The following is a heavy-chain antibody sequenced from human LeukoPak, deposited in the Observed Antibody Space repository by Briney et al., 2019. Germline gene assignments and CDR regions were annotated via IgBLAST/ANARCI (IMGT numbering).Heavy chain of an antibody. CDR1: GFTFDDYA. CDR2: ISWNSGSI. Sequence: GGSLRLSCAASGFTFDDYAMHWVRQAPGKGLEWVSGISWNSGSIGYADSVKGRFTISRDNAKNSLYLQMNSLRAEDTAVYYCARDAGGVGATLGYWGQGTLVTVSS. CDR3: ARDAGGVGATLGY. J-gene: IGHJ4*02. V-gene: IGHV3-9*01. D-gene: IGHD1-26*01.